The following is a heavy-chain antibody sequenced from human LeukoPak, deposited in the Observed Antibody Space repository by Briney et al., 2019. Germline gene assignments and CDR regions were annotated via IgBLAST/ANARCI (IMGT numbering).Heavy chain of an antibody. CDR3: ARVPEQRHWNLDY. V-gene: IGHV3-21*01. J-gene: IGHJ4*02. CDR2: ISSSSSYI. CDR1: GFTFSSYS. Sequence: GGPLRLSCAASGFTFSSYSMNWVRQAPGKGLEWVSSISSSSSYIYYADSVKGRFTISRDNAKNSLYLQMNSLRAEDTAVYYCARVPEQRHWNLDYWGQGTLVTVSS. D-gene: IGHD6-25*01.